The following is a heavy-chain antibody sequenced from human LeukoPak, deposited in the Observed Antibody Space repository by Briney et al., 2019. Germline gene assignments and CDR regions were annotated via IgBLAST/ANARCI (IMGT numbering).Heavy chain of an antibody. CDR1: GGTFSSYA. CDR2: IIPTFGTA. D-gene: IGHD3-16*02. Sequence: SVKVSCKASGGTFSSYAISWVRQAPGQGLEWMGRIIPTFGTANYAQKFQGRVTITADKSTSTAYMELSSLRSEDTAVYYCATALHFGELSSVDYWGQGTLVTVSS. J-gene: IGHJ4*02. V-gene: IGHV1-69*06. CDR3: ATALHFGELSSVDY.